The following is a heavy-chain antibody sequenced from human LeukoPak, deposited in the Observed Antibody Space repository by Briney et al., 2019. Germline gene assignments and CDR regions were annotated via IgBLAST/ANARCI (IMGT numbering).Heavy chain of an antibody. D-gene: IGHD3-22*01. V-gene: IGHV3-23*01. Sequence: GGSLRLSCAASGFTFSSYGVSWVRQAPGKGLEWVSGISGSGGSTYYVDSVKGRFTISRDNSKNTLYLQMNSLRAEDTAVYYCAKRRGYYDSSGSPDWGQGTLVTVSS. CDR2: ISGSGGST. CDR1: GFTFSSYG. J-gene: IGHJ4*02. CDR3: AKRRGYYDSSGSPD.